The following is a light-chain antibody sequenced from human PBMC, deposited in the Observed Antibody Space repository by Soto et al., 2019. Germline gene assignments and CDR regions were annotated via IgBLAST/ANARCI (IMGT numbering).Light chain of an antibody. V-gene: IGKV3-20*01. CDR1: QSVSSTF. CDR2: GAS. CDR3: QQFDSSVT. Sequence: EIVLTQSPGSLSLSPGERATLSCRASQSVSSTFFAWYQQRPGQAPRLLMYGASSRATGIPERFSGSGSGTDVTLTISRLEPEDFAVYYCQQFDSSVTFGQGTKVEIQ. J-gene: IGKJ1*01.